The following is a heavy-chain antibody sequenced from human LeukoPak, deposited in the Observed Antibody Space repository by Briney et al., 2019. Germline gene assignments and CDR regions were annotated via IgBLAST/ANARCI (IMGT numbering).Heavy chain of an antibody. CDR2: ITSGSSFK. Sequence: PGGSLRLSCAASGFAFSSYSMNWVRQAPGKGLEWVSSITSGSSFKYYAHSVKGRFTISRDNAMNSLYLQMSSLRAGATAFDYCASEYEQPLDYWGHRALVTVSS. J-gene: IGHJ4*01. V-gene: IGHV3-21*01. CDR1: GFAFSSYS. D-gene: IGHD3-3*01. CDR3: ASEYEQPLDY.